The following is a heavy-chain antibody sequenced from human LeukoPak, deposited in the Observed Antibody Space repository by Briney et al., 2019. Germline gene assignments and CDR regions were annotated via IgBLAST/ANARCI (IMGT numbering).Heavy chain of an antibody. CDR3: ARDAGHQLSRRNYYAMDV. Sequence: SETLSLTCTVSGASISSSSYYWGWIRQPPGKGLEWIGSIYYGGSTYYNPSLKSRVTISVDTSKNQFSLRVNSVTAADTAVYYCARDAGHQLSRRNYYAMDVWGQGTTVTVSS. CDR1: GASISSSSYY. V-gene: IGHV4-39*07. D-gene: IGHD2-2*01. CDR2: IYYGGST. J-gene: IGHJ6*02.